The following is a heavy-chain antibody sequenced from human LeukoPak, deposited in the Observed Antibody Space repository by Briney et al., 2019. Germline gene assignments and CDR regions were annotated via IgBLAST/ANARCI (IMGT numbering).Heavy chain of an antibody. J-gene: IGHJ4*02. V-gene: IGHV3-64*01. D-gene: IGHD3-10*01. CDR2: ISSNGDTT. CDR3: ARGLYGSGTTALDY. CDR1: GFTFSNYA. Sequence: GGSLRLSCAAYGFTFSNYAMHWVRQVPGKGLEYVSLISSNGDTTYYANSVRGRFTVSRDNSKNTLYLQMGSVRAEDMAVYYCARGLYGSGTTALDYWGQETLVTVSS.